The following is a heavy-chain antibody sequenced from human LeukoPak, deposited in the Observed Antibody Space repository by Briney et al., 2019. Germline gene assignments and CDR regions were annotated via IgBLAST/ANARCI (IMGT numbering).Heavy chain of an antibody. V-gene: IGHV1-2*02. Sequence: GASVKVSCEASGYTFSGYYMHWVRQAPGQGLEWMGWINPNSGGTKYVQKFQGRVTMTRDTSISTAYMGLSRLRSDDTAVYYCASGSLASYFDHWGQGTLVTVSS. CDR3: ASGSLASYFDH. D-gene: IGHD3-16*01. J-gene: IGHJ4*02. CDR2: INPNSGGT. CDR1: GYTFSGYY.